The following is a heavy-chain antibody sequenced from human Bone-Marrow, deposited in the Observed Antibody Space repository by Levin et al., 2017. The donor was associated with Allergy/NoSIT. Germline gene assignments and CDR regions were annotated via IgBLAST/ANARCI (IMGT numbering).Heavy chain of an antibody. V-gene: IGHV3-23*01. CDR3: ARFITPSRYYYYYVDV. J-gene: IGHJ6*03. Sequence: GESLKISCTASGFIFNNYALSWVRQAPGKGLEWVSAMSGSGGTTNYADSVKGRFIISRDTSKNTLYLQMNSLRAEDTALYYCARFITPSRYYYYYVDVWGKGTTVTVSS. CDR1: GFIFNNYA. D-gene: IGHD3-10*01. CDR2: MSGSGGTT.